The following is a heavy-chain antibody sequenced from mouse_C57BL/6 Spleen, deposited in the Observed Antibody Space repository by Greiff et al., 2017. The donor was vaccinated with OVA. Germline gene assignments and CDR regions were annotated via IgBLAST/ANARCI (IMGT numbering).Heavy chain of an antibody. D-gene: IGHD2-3*01. CDR3: ARMEFYDGYYYFDD. CDR2: INPNNGGT. Sequence: EVQLQQSGPELVKPGASVKISCKASGYTFTDYYMNWVKQSHGKSLEWIGDINPNNGGTSYNQKFKGKATLTVDKSSSTAYMELRSLTSEDSAVYYCARMEFYDGYYYFDDWGQGTTLTVSS. J-gene: IGHJ2*01. V-gene: IGHV1-26*01. CDR1: GYTFTDYY.